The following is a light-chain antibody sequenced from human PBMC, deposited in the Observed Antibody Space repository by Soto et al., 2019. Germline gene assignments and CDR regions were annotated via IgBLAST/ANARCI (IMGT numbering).Light chain of an antibody. J-gene: IGLJ1*01. CDR3: CSYAGSSYV. CDR2: EVT. CDR1: SSDVGTYNF. V-gene: IGLV2-23*02. Sequence: QSALTQPASVSGSPGQSITISCTGSSSDVGTYNFVSWYQQHPGEAPKLMIYEVTKRPSGVSNRFSGSRSGNTASLTISGLLAEDEADYYCCSYAGSSYVFGAGTKVTVL.